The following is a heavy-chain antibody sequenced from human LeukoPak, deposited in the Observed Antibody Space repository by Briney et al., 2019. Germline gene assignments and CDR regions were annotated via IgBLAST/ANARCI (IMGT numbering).Heavy chain of an antibody. V-gene: IGHV4-59*01. CDR1: GGSISSYY. Sequence: PSETLSLTCTVSGGSISSYYWSWIRQPPGKGLEWIGYIYYSGSTNYNPSLKSRVTISVDTSKNQFSLKLSSVTAADTAVYYCARDLTGGGDYAFDIWGQGTMVTVSS. CDR2: IYYSGST. D-gene: IGHD1-14*01. J-gene: IGHJ3*02. CDR3: ARDLTGGGDYAFDI.